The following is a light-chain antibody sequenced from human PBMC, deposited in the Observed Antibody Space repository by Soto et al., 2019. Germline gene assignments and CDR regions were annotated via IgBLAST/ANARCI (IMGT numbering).Light chain of an antibody. CDR3: QQNNAYPWT. CDR2: DVF. J-gene: IGKJ1*01. Sequence: DIQMTQSPSTLSASRGDRVTITCRASQTVNGWLVWYQQRPGKAPKLLIYDVFNLQSGVPSRFSGSGSGTEFTLTISGLQPDDFATYYCQQNNAYPWTFGQGTTVEIK. CDR1: QTVNGW. V-gene: IGKV1-5*03.